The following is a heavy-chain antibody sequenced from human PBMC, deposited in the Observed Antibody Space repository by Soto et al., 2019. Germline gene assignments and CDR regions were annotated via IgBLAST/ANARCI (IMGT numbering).Heavy chain of an antibody. CDR1: GFTFSSYA. V-gene: IGHV3-23*01. J-gene: IGHJ4*02. Sequence: EVQLLESGGGLVQPGGSLRLSCAASGFTFSSYAMSWVRQAPGKGLEWVSAISGSGGSTYYADSVKGRFTISRDNSKNTLYLQMDSLRAEDTAVYYCAKIVEQWVYCFDYWGQGTLVTVSS. CDR2: ISGSGGST. CDR3: AKIVEQWVYCFDY. D-gene: IGHD6-19*01.